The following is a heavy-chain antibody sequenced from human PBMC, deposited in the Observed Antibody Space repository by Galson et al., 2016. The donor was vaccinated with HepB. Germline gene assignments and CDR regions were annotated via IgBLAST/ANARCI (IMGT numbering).Heavy chain of an antibody. Sequence: PALVKPIQTLTLACTVSGQSLQDSKVGVGWIRQPPGKAPEWLGIIYWDDDRRYSPSLKNRISIAQDMSKNEVVLTLANVEPGDTGTYYCARRLDSSGEPCYDYWGQGILVTAAS. J-gene: IGHJ4*02. CDR2: IYWDDDR. D-gene: IGHD1-26*01. CDR1: GQSLQDSKVG. CDR3: ARRLDSSGEPCYDY. V-gene: IGHV2-5*02.